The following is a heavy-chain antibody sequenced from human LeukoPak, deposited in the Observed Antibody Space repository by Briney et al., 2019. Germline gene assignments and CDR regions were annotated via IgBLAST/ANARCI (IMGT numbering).Heavy chain of an antibody. J-gene: IGHJ4*02. D-gene: IGHD6-13*01. CDR3: ARRRAAAGHYYFDY. CDR2: IYYSGST. CDR1: GGSISSSSYY. V-gene: IGHV4-39*01. Sequence: KPSETLSLTCTVSGGSISSSSYYWGWIRQPPGKGLERIGSIYYSGSTYYNPSLKSRVTISVDTSKNQFSLKLSSVTAADTAVYYCARRRAAAGHYYFDYWGQGTLVTVSS.